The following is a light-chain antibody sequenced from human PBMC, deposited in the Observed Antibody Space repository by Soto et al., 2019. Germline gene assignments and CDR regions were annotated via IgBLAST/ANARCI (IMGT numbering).Light chain of an antibody. CDR3: CSYAGVHTYV. Sequence: QSALTQPRSVSGSPGQSVTISCTGAHSDIGTYNSVSWYQQHPDKAPKLIIYDVNKRPSGVPDRFSGSKSGNTASLTISGLQEDDEADYYCCSYAGVHTYVFGSETQLTVL. V-gene: IGLV2-11*01. J-gene: IGLJ7*01. CDR2: DVN. CDR1: HSDIGTYNS.